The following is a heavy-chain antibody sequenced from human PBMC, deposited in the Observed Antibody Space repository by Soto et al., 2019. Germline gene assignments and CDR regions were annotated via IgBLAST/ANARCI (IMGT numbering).Heavy chain of an antibody. CDR1: GFTFSSYS. CDR3: AKDQAYYYDSSGYNIGGQFDY. J-gene: IGHJ4*02. V-gene: IGHV3-23*01. CDR2: ISGSGGST. D-gene: IGHD3-22*01. Sequence: PCGSRTLACPASGFTFSSYSMSRVRQAPGKGLEWVSAISGSGGSTYYADSVKGRFTISRDNSKNTLYLQMNSLRAEDTAVYYCAKDQAYYYDSSGYNIGGQFDYWGQGTLVTVSS.